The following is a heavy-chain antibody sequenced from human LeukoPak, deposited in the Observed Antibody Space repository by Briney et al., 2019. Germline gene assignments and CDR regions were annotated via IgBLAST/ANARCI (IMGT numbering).Heavy chain of an antibody. V-gene: IGHV4-39*01. CDR1: GGSISSSSYY. Sequence: PSETLSLTCTVSGGSISSSSYYWGWIRQPPGKGLEWIGSIYYSGSTYYNPSLKSRVTISVDTSKNQFSLKLSSVTAADTAVYYCARGEGSLGSFDWGQGTLVTVSS. J-gene: IGHJ4*02. CDR2: IYYSGST. D-gene: IGHD3-10*01. CDR3: ARGEGSLGSFD.